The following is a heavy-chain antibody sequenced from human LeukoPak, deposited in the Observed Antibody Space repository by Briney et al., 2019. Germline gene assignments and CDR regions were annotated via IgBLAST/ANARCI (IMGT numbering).Heavy chain of an antibody. CDR2: IKSKTDGGTT. Sequence: PGGSLRLSCAASGLTFNNAWMNWVRQAPGKGLEWVGRIKSKTDGGTTEYAAPVRGRFTISRDDSRNTLHLQMNSLKTEDTAVYYCTTLQMYYYDSSGYYFFDYWGQGTLVTVSS. V-gene: IGHV3-15*01. CDR1: GLTFNNAW. CDR3: TTLQMYYYDSSGYYFFDY. J-gene: IGHJ4*02. D-gene: IGHD3-22*01.